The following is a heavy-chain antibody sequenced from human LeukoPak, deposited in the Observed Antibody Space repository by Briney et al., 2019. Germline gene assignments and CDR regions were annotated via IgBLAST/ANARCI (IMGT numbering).Heavy chain of an antibody. Sequence: GGSLRLSCAASGFTFSSYAMHWVRQAPGKGLEYVSAISSNGGSTYYANSVKGRFTISRDNSKNTLYLQMGSLRAEDMAVYYCARDRSGYDYGNWLDPWGQGTLVTVSS. CDR1: GFTFSSYA. D-gene: IGHD5-12*01. CDR3: ARDRSGYDYGNWLDP. V-gene: IGHV3-64*01. J-gene: IGHJ5*02. CDR2: ISSNGGST.